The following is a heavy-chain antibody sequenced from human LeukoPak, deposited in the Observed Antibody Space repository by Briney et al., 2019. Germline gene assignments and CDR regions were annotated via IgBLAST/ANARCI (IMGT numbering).Heavy chain of an antibody. J-gene: IGHJ5*02. V-gene: IGHV4-34*01. D-gene: IGHD2-2*01. CDR3: AIDGRYCSSTSCYLGWFDP. Sequence: SETLSLTCAVYGGSFSGYYWSWIRQPPGKGLERIGEINHSGSTNYNPSLKSRVTISVDTSKNQFSLKLSSVTAADTAVYYCAIDGRYCSSTSCYLGWFDPWGQGTLVTVSS. CDR1: GGSFSGYY. CDR2: INHSGST.